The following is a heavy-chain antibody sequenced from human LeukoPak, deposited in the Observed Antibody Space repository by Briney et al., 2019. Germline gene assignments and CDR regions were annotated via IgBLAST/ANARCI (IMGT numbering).Heavy chain of an antibody. J-gene: IGHJ6*03. CDR3: ARVHSSGWTRAYYYYMDV. Sequence: ASVKVSCKASGYTFTSYGISWVRQAPGQGLEWMGWISAYNGNTNCAQKLQGRVTMTTDTSTSTAYMELRSLRSDDTAVYYCARVHSSGWTRAYYYYMDVWGKGTTVTVSS. V-gene: IGHV1-18*01. CDR2: ISAYNGNT. CDR1: GYTFTSYG. D-gene: IGHD6-19*01.